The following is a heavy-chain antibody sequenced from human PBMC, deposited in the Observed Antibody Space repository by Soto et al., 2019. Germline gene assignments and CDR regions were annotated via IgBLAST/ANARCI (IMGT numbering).Heavy chain of an antibody. CDR2: INHSGST. CDR3: ARGAGLRYFDWLLLGDWFDP. J-gene: IGHJ5*02. V-gene: IGHV4-34*01. CDR1: GGSFSGYY. D-gene: IGHD3-9*01. Sequence: ETLSLTCAVYGGSFSGYYWSWIRQPPGKGLEWIGEINHSGSTNYNPSLKSRVTISVDTSKNQFSLKLSSVTAADTAVYYCARGAGLRYFDWLLLGDWFDPWGQGTLVTVSS.